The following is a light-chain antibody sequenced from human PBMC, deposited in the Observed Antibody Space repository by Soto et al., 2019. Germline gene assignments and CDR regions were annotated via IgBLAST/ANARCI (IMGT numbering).Light chain of an antibody. J-gene: IGKJ4*01. CDR3: QQYGSSPLT. V-gene: IGKV3-20*01. Sequence: DIVLSQSPGTLSLSPGERATLSYRASQSVSSSYLAWYQQKPGQAPRLLIYGASSRATGIPDRFSGSGSGTDFTLTICILEPEDFAVYYCQQYGSSPLTFGGGTKVDIK. CDR1: QSVSSSY. CDR2: GAS.